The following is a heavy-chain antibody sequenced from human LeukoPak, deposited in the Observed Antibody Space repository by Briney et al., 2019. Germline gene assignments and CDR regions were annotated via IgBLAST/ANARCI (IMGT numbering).Heavy chain of an antibody. CDR1: AASIISSNS. J-gene: IGHJ5*02. V-gene: IGHV4-4*02. CDR2: IYHSGST. Sequence: SGTLSLTCALAAASIISSNSWSWVRQPPGKGLEWSGEIYHSGSTNYNPSLKSRVTISVDKSKTQYSLKRSSVPAAATAVYYCARVIRYYGSGSYLWFDPWGQGTLVTVSS. CDR3: ARVIRYYGSGSYLWFDP. D-gene: IGHD3-10*01.